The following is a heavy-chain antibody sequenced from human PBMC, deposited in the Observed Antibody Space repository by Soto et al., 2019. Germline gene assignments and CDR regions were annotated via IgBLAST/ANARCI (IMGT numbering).Heavy chain of an antibody. V-gene: IGHV1-24*01. CDR3: ATDPMVRGVISRDAFDI. CDR2: FDPEDGET. Sequence: ASVKVSCKVSGYTLTELSMHWVRQAPGKGLEWMGGFDPEDGETIYAQKFQGRVTMTEDTSTDTAYMELSSLRSEDTAVYYCATDPMVRGVISRDAFDIWGQGTMVTVSS. CDR1: GYTLTELS. D-gene: IGHD3-10*01. J-gene: IGHJ3*02.